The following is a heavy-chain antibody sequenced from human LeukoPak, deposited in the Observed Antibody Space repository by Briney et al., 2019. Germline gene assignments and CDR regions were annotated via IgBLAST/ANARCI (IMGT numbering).Heavy chain of an antibody. CDR2: IYDSGST. V-gene: IGHV4-59*01. Sequence: PSETLSLTCTVSGGSLSSYYWSWIRQPPGKGLEWIGYIYDSGSTNYNPSLKTRVTISVDTSKNQFSLKLSSVPAADTAVYYCARARWEPLVDIWGQATMVTVSS. CDR1: GGSLSSYY. J-gene: IGHJ3*02. D-gene: IGHD1-26*01. CDR3: ARARWEPLVDI.